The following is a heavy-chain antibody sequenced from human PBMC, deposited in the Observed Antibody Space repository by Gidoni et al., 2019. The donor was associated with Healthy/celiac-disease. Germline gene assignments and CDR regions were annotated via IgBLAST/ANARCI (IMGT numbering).Heavy chain of an antibody. V-gene: IGHV3-48*03. J-gene: IGHJ6*02. CDR3: ARVERVVVAALYYYYYGMDV. Sequence: KDLRGVSYISSSGSTIYYADSVKGRFTISRDNAKNSLYLQMNSLRAEDTAVYYCARVERVVVAALYYYYYGMDVWGQGTTVTVSS. D-gene: IGHD2-15*01. CDR2: ISSSGSTI.